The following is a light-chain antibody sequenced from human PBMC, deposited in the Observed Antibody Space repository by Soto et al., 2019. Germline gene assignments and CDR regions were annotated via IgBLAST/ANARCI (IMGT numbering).Light chain of an antibody. CDR2: DDD. J-gene: IGLJ2*01. CDR3: SSYASSRTVV. V-gene: IGLV2-14*03. CDR1: NSGVGGNYVYWY. Sequence: QSALTQPASVSGSPGQSITISCTATNSGVGGNYVYWYVSWYQQHPGKVPKLMIYDDDDRPSGVSNRFSGSKSGNTASLTISGLQADDEADYYCSSYASSRTVVFGGGTKLTVL.